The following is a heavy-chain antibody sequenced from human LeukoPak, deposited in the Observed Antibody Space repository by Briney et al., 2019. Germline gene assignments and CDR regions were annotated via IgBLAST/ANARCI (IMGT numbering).Heavy chain of an antibody. J-gene: IGHJ6*02. D-gene: IGHD3-10*01. V-gene: IGHV3-30*18. Sequence: GGSLRLSCAASGFTFSGFGMHWVRQAPGKGLEWVAVISYDGSNKYYADSVKGRFTISRDNSKNTLYLQMNSLRAEDTAVYYCAKDRVTMVRGVIDPRSYYYYYGMDVWGQGTTVTVSS. CDR1: GFTFSGFG. CDR2: ISYDGSNK. CDR3: AKDRVTMVRGVIDPRSYYYYYGMDV.